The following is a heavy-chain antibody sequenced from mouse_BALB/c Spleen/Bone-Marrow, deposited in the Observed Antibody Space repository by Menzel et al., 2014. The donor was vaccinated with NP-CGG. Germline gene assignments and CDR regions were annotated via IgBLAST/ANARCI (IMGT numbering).Heavy chain of an antibody. J-gene: IGHJ4*01. CDR3: ARDDGYYIRNAMEY. Sequence: EVKLVESGGGLVQPGGSRKLSCAASGFTFSSFGMHWVRQAPERGLEWVAYISSGTSTIYYADTVKGRFTISRDNPKNTLFLQMTSLRSEDTAMYYCARDDGYYIRNAMEYWGQGTSVTVSS. CDR2: ISSGTSTI. D-gene: IGHD2-3*01. V-gene: IGHV5-17*02. CDR1: GFTFSSFG.